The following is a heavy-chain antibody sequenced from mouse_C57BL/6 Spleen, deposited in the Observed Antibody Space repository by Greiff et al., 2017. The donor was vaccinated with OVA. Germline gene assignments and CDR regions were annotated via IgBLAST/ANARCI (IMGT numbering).Heavy chain of an antibody. CDR3: AREGGSGYPYYFDY. CDR2: INPNNGGT. J-gene: IGHJ2*01. V-gene: IGHV1-22*01. Sequence: EVQLQQSGPELVKPGASVKMSCKASGYTFTDYNMHWVKQSHGKSLEWIGYINPNNGGTSYNQKFKGKATLTVNKSSSTAYMELRSLTSEDSAVYYCAREGGSGYPYYFDYWGQGTTLTVSS. CDR1: GYTFTDYN. D-gene: IGHD3-2*02.